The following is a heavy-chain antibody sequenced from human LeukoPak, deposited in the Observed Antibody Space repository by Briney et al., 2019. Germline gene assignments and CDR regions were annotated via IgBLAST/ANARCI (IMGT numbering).Heavy chain of an antibody. J-gene: IGHJ3*02. V-gene: IGHV3-53*01. Sequence: GGSLRLSCAASGFTVSSNYMSWVRQAPGKGLEWVSVIYSCGSTYYADSVKGRFTISRDNSKNTLYLQMNSLRAEDTAVYYCGKNRYSGSLSPFDIWGQGTMVTVSS. CDR3: GKNRYSGSLSPFDI. CDR1: GFTVSSNY. D-gene: IGHD1-26*01. CDR2: IYSCGST.